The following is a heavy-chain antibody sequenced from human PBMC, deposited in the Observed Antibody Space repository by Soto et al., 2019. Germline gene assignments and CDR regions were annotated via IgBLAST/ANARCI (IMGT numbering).Heavy chain of an antibody. V-gene: IGHV4-59*02. D-gene: IGHD3-10*01. J-gene: IGHJ5*02. CDR3: ARTPEPRGSLDP. Sequence: PSETLSLTCSVSGASVSSYYWSWVQQPPGKGLEWIGYIYYIGAYNYNPSLKSRVTISVDTSKNQFSLKLTSVTAADTAVYYFARTPEPRGSLDPWGPGXLVTVSS. CDR2: IYYIGAY. CDR1: GASVSSYY.